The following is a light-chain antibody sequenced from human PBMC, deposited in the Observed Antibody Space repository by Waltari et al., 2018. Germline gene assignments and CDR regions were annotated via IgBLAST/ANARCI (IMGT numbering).Light chain of an antibody. CDR2: DVF. J-gene: IGLJ3*02. CDR3: NSYTGSRSWV. CDR1: SSDVGFYNY. Sequence: QSALTQPASVSGSPGQSITISCTGTSSDVGFYNYVSWYQQHPGNAPKRRIYDVFERPSGGSHRFSGSKSGNTASLTISGLQAEDEADYYGNSYTGSRSWVFGGGTKLTVL. V-gene: IGLV2-14*01.